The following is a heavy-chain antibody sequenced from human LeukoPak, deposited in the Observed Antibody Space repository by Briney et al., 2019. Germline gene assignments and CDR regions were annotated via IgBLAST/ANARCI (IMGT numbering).Heavy chain of an antibody. CDR3: ARATITMVRGVMGGWFDP. CDR1: GHTFTSYY. J-gene: IGHJ5*02. Sequence: ASVKVSCKASGHTFTSYYMHWVRQAPGQGLEWMGIINPSGGSTSYAQKFQGRVTMTRDMSTSTVYMELSSLRSEDTAVYYCARATITMVRGVMGGWFDPWGQGTLVTVSS. CDR2: INPSGGST. D-gene: IGHD3-10*01. V-gene: IGHV1-46*01.